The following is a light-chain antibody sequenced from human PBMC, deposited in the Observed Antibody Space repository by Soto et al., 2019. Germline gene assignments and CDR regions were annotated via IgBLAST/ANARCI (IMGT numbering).Light chain of an antibody. V-gene: IGLV2-14*01. CDR1: SSDVGGHNY. Sequence: QSALTQPASVSGSPGQSITISCTGTSSDVGGHNYVSWYQQHPGTAPKLMIYEVTNRPSGVSNRFSGSKSGNTASLTISGLQAEDEADYYCAAWDDILNGYVFGGGTKLTVL. CDR3: AAWDDILNGYV. CDR2: EVT. J-gene: IGLJ1*01.